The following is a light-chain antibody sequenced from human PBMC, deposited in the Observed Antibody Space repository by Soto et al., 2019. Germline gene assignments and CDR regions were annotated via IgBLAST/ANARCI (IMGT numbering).Light chain of an antibody. CDR3: QHYYSYSGT. CDR2: DAS. CDR1: QNIETG. Sequence: DIQMSQSPSTLSASVGDRLTITCRASQNIETGLAWYQQKPGRAPNLLIYDASILESGISSRLSGSGSGTEFTLTISRLQPDDFATYYCQHYYSYSGTFGQGTKVEVK. V-gene: IGKV1-5*01. J-gene: IGKJ1*01.